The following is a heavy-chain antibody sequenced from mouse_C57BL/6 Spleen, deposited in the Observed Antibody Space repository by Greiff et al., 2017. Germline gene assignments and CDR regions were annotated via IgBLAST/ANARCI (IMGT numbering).Heavy chain of an antibody. D-gene: IGHD2-13*01. CDR2: IDPENGDT. CDR3: TTWGDGVAY. V-gene: IGHV14-4*01. CDR1: GFNIKDDY. J-gene: IGHJ3*01. Sequence: VQLQQSGAELVRPGASVKLSCTASGFNIKDDYMHWVKQRPEQGLEWIGWIDPENGDTEYASKFQGKATITADTSSNTAYRQLSSLTSEDTAVYYCTTWGDGVAYWGQGTLVTVSA.